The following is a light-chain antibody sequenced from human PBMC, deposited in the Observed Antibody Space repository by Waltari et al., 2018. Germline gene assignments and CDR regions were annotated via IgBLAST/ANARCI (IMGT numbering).Light chain of an antibody. Sequence: QSALPQPASVSGSPGQSITISCSGTDRDVGAYHFVSWYQQHPGKAPHLIIYEVSNRPSGISNRFSAAKSGNTASLTISGLQAEDEADYYCSSYTTSSAPGVFGTGTRVTVL. CDR3: SSYTTSSAPGV. CDR2: EVS. CDR1: DRDVGAYHF. J-gene: IGLJ1*01. V-gene: IGLV2-14*01.